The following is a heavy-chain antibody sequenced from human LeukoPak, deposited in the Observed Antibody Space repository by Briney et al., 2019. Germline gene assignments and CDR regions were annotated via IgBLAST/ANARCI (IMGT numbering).Heavy chain of an antibody. D-gene: IGHD3-22*01. CDR3: ARDHYYDSSGLLKI. J-gene: IGHJ4*02. CDR2: IIPIFGTA. V-gene: IGHV1-69*05. CDR1: GGTFSSYA. Sequence: SVKVSCKASGGTFSSYAISWVRQAPGQGLEWMGRIIPIFGTANYAQKFQGRVTITTDESTSTAYMELSSLRSGDTAVYYCARDHYYDSSGLLKIWGQGTLVTVSS.